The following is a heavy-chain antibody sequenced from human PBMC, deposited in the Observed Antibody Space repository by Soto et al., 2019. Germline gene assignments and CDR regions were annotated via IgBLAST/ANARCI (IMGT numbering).Heavy chain of an antibody. J-gene: IGHJ4*02. CDR3: ATALQLWLPDY. D-gene: IGHD5-18*01. Sequence: SETLSLTCTVSGGSISSYYWSWIRQPPGKGLEWIAYIYYSGSTKYNPSLKSRVTISLDTSKNQFSLKLNSVTAEDTAVYYCATALQLWLPDYWGQGTLVTVSS. CDR2: IYYSGST. V-gene: IGHV4-59*01. CDR1: GGSISSYY.